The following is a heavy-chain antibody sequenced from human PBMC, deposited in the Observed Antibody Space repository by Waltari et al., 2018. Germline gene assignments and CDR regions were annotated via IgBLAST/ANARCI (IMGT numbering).Heavy chain of an antibody. J-gene: IGHJ4*02. Sequence: EVQLVESGGGLVQPGGSLRLSCAASGFTFSSYAMSWVRQAPGKGLEWVSAISGSGGSTYYADSVKGRFTSSRDNSKNTLYLQMNSLRAEDTAVYYCATGGYCSGGSCYFFDYWGQGTLVTVSS. V-gene: IGHV3-23*04. CDR2: ISGSGGST. CDR3: ATGGYCSGGSCYFFDY. D-gene: IGHD2-15*01. CDR1: GFTFSSYA.